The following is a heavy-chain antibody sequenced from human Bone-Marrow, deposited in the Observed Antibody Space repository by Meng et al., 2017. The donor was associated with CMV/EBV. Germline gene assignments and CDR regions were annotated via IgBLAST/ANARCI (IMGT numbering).Heavy chain of an antibody. J-gene: IGHJ6*02. CDR3: ARDTYCSSTSCYVYYYGMDV. Sequence: ASVKVSCKASGYTFTSYGISWVQQAPGQGLEWMGWISAYNGNTNYAQKLQGRVTMTTDTSTSTAYMELRSLRSDDTAVYSCARDTYCSSTSCYVYYYGMDVWGQGTTVTVSS. V-gene: IGHV1-18*01. CDR1: GYTFTSYG. D-gene: IGHD2-2*01. CDR2: ISAYNGNT.